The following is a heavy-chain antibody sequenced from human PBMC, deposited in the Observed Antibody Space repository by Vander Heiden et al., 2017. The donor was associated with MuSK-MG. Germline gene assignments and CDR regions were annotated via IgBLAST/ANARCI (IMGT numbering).Heavy chain of an antibody. D-gene: IGHD4-17*01. V-gene: IGHV2-5*01. CDR3: AHRADGDSPFYFDY. CDR1: GFSLSTSGVG. J-gene: IGHJ4*02. CDR2: IYWNDDK. Sequence: QITLKESGPTLVKPTQTLTLTCTFSGFSLSTSGVGVGWIRQPPGKALEWLALIYWNDDKRYSPALKSRLTITKDTSKNQVVLTMTKMDTVDTATYYCAHRADGDSPFYFDYWGQGTLVTVSS.